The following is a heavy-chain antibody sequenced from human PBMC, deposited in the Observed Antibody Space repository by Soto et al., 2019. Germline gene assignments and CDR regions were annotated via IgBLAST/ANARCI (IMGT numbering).Heavy chain of an antibody. V-gene: IGHV4-30-4*01. D-gene: IGHD2-15*01. CDR3: ARTSIGDAATRGIDY. CDR2: IYYSESA. Sequence: PSETLSLTCTVSGGSVRSSDYYWTWVRQSPGKGLEWIGYIYYSESAYYNPSLKSRLTMSVDTSKNQFSVRLSSVTAADTAVYYCARTSIGDAATRGIDYWGQGTLVTVSS. J-gene: IGHJ4*02. CDR1: GGSVRSSDYY.